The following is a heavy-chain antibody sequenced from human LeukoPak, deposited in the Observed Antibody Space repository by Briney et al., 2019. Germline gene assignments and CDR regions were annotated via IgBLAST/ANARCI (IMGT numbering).Heavy chain of an antibody. J-gene: IGHJ5*02. Sequence: PSETLSLTCTVSGGAISIYYWRWVRQPRGKGLEWLGYVSYSGSTYYNPSLKSRVTIPVDTSKRRFSLKLNSATAADRAVFFCARLYYYDSSSYNLPYVHPWRRGHLVSVPP. V-gene: IGHV4-59*01. D-gene: IGHD3-22*01. CDR2: VSYSGST. CDR3: ARLYYYDSSSYNLPYVHP. CDR1: GGAISIYY.